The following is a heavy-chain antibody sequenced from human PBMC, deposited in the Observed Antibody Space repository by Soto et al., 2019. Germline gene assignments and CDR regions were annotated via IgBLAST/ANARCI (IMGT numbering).Heavy chain of an antibody. Sequence: GGSLILSCAASGFTFGDYSMSWVRQAPGKGLDWVSGITNSGGGTYYANSVKGRFTISRDNSKNTLYLQMNSLRAEDTAIYHCAKGVRAPGYWGQGALVTVSS. J-gene: IGHJ4*02. D-gene: IGHD3-10*01. V-gene: IGHV3-23*01. CDR3: AKGVRAPGY. CDR1: GFTFGDYS. CDR2: ITNSGGGT.